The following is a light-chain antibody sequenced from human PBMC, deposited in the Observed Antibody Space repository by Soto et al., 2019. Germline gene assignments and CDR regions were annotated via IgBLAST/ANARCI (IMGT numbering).Light chain of an antibody. V-gene: IGKV1-39*01. CDR3: QQSYSTRLT. Sequence: DIQMTQSPSSLSASVGDRVNNNCRASQSISSYLNWYQQKPRKTPKLLIYAASSFQSGVPSSLSGSVSGTYFTLTISILKPEDFATYYCQQSYSTRLTFGGGTKGDIK. CDR2: AAS. J-gene: IGKJ4*01. CDR1: QSISSY.